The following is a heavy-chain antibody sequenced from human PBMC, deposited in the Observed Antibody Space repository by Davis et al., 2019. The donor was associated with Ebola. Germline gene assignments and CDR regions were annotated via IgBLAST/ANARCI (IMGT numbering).Heavy chain of an antibody. CDR2: INTDGSFT. V-gene: IGHV3-74*01. CDR1: GFTFSSYW. CDR3: TRSSYQPDY. J-gene: IGHJ4*02. Sequence: GESLKISCAASGFTFSSYWMHWVRQPPGKGLVWVSRINTDGSFTDYADSVKGRFTISRDNARNTVSLQMNGLRAEDTAVYYCTRSSYQPDYWGQGTLVTVSS. D-gene: IGHD2-2*01.